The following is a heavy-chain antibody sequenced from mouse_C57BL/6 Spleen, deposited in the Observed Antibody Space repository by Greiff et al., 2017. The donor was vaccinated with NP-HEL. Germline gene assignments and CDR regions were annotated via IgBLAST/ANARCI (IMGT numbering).Heavy chain of an antibody. V-gene: IGHV2-2*01. D-gene: IGHD1-1*01. CDR3: ARKRDSGSSGWYFDV. CDR1: GFSLTSYG. CDR2: IWSGGST. J-gene: IGHJ1*03. Sequence: QVQLQQSGPGLVQPSPSLSITCTASGFSLTSYGVHWVRQSPGKGLEWLGVIWSGGSTDYHAAFISRLSISKDNSRSQVFFKMNSLQADDTAIYYCARKRDSGSSGWYFDVWGTGTTVTVSS.